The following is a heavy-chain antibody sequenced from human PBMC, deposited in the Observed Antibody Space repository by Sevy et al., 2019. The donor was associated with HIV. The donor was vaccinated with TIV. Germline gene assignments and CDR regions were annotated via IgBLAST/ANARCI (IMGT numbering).Heavy chain of an antibody. Sequence: GESLKISCAASGFTFSSYAMSWVRQAPGKGLEWVSAISGSGGSTYYADSVKGRFTISRDNSKNTLYLQMNSLRAEDTAVYYCAKDLHSGSYDAFDIWGQGTMVTVSS. J-gene: IGHJ3*02. CDR2: ISGSGGST. V-gene: IGHV3-23*01. D-gene: IGHD1-26*01. CDR3: AKDLHSGSYDAFDI. CDR1: GFTFSSYA.